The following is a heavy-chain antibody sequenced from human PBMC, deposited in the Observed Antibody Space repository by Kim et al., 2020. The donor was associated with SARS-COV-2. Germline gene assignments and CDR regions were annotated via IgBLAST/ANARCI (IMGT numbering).Heavy chain of an antibody. CDR3: AKKAHCSGSSCYDNWFHP. CDR2: ISPANGNT. J-gene: IGHJ5*02. Sequence: ASVKVSCKASGYTFTTYGISWVRQAPGQGLEWMGWISPANGNTKYAQTIQDRVIMTRDTSTNTAYMELRSLRSDDTAVYYCAKKAHCSGSSCYDNWFHPWGQGTLVIVSS. V-gene: IGHV1-18*04. D-gene: IGHD2-15*01. CDR1: GYTFTTYG.